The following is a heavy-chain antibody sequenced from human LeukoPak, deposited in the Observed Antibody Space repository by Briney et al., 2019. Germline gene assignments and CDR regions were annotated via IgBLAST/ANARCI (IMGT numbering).Heavy chain of an antibody. V-gene: IGHV1-69*04. D-gene: IGHD3-22*01. CDR1: GGTFSSYV. CDR3: ASPPADYYDSRDYFDY. J-gene: IGHJ4*02. Sequence: SVKVSCKASGGTFSSYVISWVRQAPGQGLEWMGRIIPILDIANYAQKFQGRVTITADKSTSTAYMELSSLRSEDTAVYYCASPPADYYDSRDYFDYWGQGTLVTVSS. CDR2: IIPILDIA.